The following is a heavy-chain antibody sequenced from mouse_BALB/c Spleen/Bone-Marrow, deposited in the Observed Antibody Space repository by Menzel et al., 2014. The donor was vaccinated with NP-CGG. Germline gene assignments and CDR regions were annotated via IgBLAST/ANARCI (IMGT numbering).Heavy chain of an antibody. J-gene: IGHJ4*01. V-gene: IGHV1-15*01. CDR2: LDPETGGT. CDR3: ANWGYYAMDY. CDR1: GYTFTDYE. Sequence: VQLQESGAELVRPGASVTLSCKASGYTFTDYEMHWVKQIPVHGLEWIGTLDPETGGTAYNQKFKDMATLTADKSSTTAYMELRSLTSEDSAVYYCANWGYYAMDYWGQGISVTVSS. D-gene: IGHD4-1*01.